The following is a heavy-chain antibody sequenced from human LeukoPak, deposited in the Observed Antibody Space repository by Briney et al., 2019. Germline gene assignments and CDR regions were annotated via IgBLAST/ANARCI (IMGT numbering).Heavy chain of an antibody. V-gene: IGHV4-34*01. Sequence: SETLSLTCVVYGGSFSGYYWTWVRQPPGKGLEWIGEINHNRITNYNPSLKSRVTISVDTSKNQFSLELSSVIAADTAVYYCARESPSRVNWFDPWGQGTLVTVSS. J-gene: IGHJ5*02. CDR3: ARESPSRVNWFDP. CDR2: INHNRIT. CDR1: GGSFSGYY.